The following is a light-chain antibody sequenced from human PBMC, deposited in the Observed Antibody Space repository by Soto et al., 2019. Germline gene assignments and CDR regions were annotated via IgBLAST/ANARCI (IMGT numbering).Light chain of an antibody. J-gene: IGKJ1*01. CDR1: QSVSSSY. V-gene: IGKV3-20*01. CDR2: GAS. Sequence: EIVLTQSPGTLSLSPGERATLSCRASQSVSSSYLAWYQHKPGQAPRLLIYGASSRATGIPDRFSGSGSGTDFTLTISRLEPEYFAVYYCPPFGQGTKVEIK. CDR3: PP.